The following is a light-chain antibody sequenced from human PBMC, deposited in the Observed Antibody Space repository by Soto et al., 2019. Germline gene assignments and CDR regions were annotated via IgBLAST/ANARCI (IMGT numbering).Light chain of an antibody. J-gene: IGKJ4*01. Sequence: EIVLTQSPGTLSLSPGERATLSCRASQSVSSSYLAWYQQIPGQAPRLLIYGASRRTTAIPDRFSGSGSGTDFTLTISRLEPEDFAVYYCQRYGSSVTFGGGTKVEIK. CDR1: QSVSSSY. CDR2: GAS. CDR3: QRYGSSVT. V-gene: IGKV3-20*01.